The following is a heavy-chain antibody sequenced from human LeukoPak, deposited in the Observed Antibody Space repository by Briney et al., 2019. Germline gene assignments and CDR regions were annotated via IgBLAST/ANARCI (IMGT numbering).Heavy chain of an antibody. CDR1: GYTFTSYG. V-gene: IGHV1-18*01. D-gene: IGHD1-7*01. CDR2: ISAYNGNT. Sequence: ASVKVSCKASGYTFTSYGISWVRQAPGQGLEWMGWISAYNGNTKYAQKLQGRVTMTTDTSTSTAYMELRSLRSDDTAVYYCARAGTTTFYYYGMDVWGQGTTVTVSS. CDR3: ARAGTTTFYYYGMDV. J-gene: IGHJ6*02.